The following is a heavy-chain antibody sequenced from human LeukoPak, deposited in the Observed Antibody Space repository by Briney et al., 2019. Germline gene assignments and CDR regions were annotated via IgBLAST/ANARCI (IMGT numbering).Heavy chain of an antibody. Sequence: PSQTLSLTCTVSGGSISSGGYYWSWIRQHPGKGLEWIGYIYYSGSTNYNPSLKSRVTISVDTSKNQFSLKLSSVTAADTAVYYCARDSYGSGIDAFDIWGQGTMVTVSS. V-gene: IGHV4-31*03. CDR3: ARDSYGSGIDAFDI. D-gene: IGHD3-10*01. CDR1: GGSISSGGYY. J-gene: IGHJ3*02. CDR2: IYYSGST.